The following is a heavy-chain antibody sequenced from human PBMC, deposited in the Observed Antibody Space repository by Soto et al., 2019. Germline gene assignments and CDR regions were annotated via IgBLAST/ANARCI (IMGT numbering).Heavy chain of an antibody. CDR1: CGSISSDY. D-gene: IGHD3-22*01. CDR3: ARITYYYDSSGYYSGTYFDY. CDR2: IYYSGST. V-gene: IGHV4-59*01. Sequence: SETLSLTCTVSCGSISSDYWSWIRQPPGKGLEWIGYIYYSGSTNYNPSLKSRVTISVDTSKNQFSLKLSSVTAADTAVYYCARITYYYDSSGYYSGTYFDYWGQGTLVTVSS. J-gene: IGHJ4*02.